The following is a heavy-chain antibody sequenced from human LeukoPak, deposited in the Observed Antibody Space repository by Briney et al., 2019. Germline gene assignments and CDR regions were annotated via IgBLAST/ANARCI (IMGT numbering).Heavy chain of an antibody. D-gene: IGHD3-10*01. Sequence: SVKVSCKASGGTFSSYAISWVRQAPGQGLEWMGRIIPILGIANYAQKFQGRVTITADKSTSTAYMELSSLRSEDTVVYYCARDYYGSGSYSHWGQGTLVTVSS. J-gene: IGHJ4*02. CDR2: IIPILGIA. CDR1: GGTFSSYA. CDR3: ARDYYGSGSYSH. V-gene: IGHV1-69*04.